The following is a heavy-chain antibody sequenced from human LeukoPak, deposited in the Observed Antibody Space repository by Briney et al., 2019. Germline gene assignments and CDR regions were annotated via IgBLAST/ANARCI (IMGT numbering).Heavy chain of an antibody. J-gene: IGHJ4*02. CDR1: GFTFSSYD. V-gene: IGHV3-21*01. Sequence: GGSLRLPCAASGFTFSSYDMIWVRQAPGKGLEWVSSISSTGNFIYYADSLKGRFTVSRDNAKNSHYLQMNSLRAEDTAVYYCARDLWDHWGQGTLVTVSS. CDR3: ARDLWDH. CDR2: ISSTGNFI.